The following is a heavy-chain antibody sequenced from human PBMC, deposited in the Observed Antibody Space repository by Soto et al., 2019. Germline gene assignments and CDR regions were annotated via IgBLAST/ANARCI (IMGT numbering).Heavy chain of an antibody. V-gene: IGHV1-18*01. J-gene: IGHJ6*02. CDR3: ARGTGSGMDV. CDR2: ISAYNGNT. CDR1: GYTFTGYG. Sequence: ASVKVSCKASGYTFTGYGISWVRQAPGQGLGWMGWISAYNGNTKYSQKFQGRVTMTTDTSASTAYMELSSLRSEDTAVYYCARGTGSGMDVWGQGTTVTVSS.